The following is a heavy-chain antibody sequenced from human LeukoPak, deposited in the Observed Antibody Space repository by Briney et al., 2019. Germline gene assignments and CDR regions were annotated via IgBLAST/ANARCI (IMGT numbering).Heavy chain of an antibody. J-gene: IGHJ4*02. CDR3: AAGTRGDSSFDY. CDR1: GFTFTSSA. Sequence: SVKVSCKASGFTFTSSAMQWVRQARGQRLEWIGWIVVGSGNTNYAQKFQERVTITRDMSTSTAYMELSSLRSEDTAVYYCAAGTRGDSSFDYWGQGTLVTVSS. V-gene: IGHV1-58*02. CDR2: IVVGSGNT. D-gene: IGHD3-16*01.